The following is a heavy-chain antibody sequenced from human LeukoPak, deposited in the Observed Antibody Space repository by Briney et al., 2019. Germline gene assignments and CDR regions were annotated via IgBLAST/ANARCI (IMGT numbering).Heavy chain of an antibody. CDR2: ISGSDGSA. D-gene: IGHD1-7*01. CDR3: ARDSGNYLDAFDI. Sequence: GGSLRLSCSASGFTFSSYAMSWVRQAPGKGLEWVSIISGSDGSAYYADSVKGRFTISRDNSKNTLYLQMNSLRAEDTAVYYCARDSGNYLDAFDIWGQGTMVTVSS. V-gene: IGHV3-23*01. CDR1: GFTFSSYA. J-gene: IGHJ3*02.